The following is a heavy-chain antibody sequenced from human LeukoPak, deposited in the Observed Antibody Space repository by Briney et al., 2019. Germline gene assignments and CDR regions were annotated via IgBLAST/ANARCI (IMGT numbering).Heavy chain of an antibody. CDR2: IYYTGST. D-gene: IGHD6-13*01. V-gene: IGHV4-59*01. Sequence: SETLSLTCTVTGGSISSYYWSWIRQPPAKGLEWIGYIYYTGSTNYNPSLKSRVTISVDTSKNQFSLKLSSVTAADTAVYYCARQQLSQLYYFDNWGQGTLVTVSS. J-gene: IGHJ4*02. CDR3: ARQQLSQLYYFDN. CDR1: GGSISSYY.